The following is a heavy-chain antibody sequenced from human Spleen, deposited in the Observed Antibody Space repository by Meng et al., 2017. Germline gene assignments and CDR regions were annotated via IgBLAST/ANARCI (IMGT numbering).Heavy chain of an antibody. Sequence: GESLKISCAVSGFTFNSYTVHWVRQAPGKGLEWVSTINNDGDNRHYADSVKGRFIISRDNSKDTFYLQMNSLRAEDTAVYYCANDAGCTTGTMFDRWGQGTLVTVSS. J-gene: IGHJ5*02. V-gene: IGHV3-23*05. CDR3: ANDAGCTTGTMFDR. D-gene: IGHD4-17*01. CDR1: GFTFNSYT. CDR2: INNDGDNR.